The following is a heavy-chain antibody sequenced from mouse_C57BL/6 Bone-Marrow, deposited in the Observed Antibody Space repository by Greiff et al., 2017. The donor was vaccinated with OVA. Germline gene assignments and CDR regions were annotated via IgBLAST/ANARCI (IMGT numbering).Heavy chain of an antibody. V-gene: IGHV1-26*01. CDR2: INPNNGGT. CDR1: GYTFTDYY. CDR3: ARERGMGLFDY. Sequence: EVQLQQSGPELVKPGASVKISCKASGYTFTDYYMNWVKQSHGKSLEWIGDINPNNGGTSYNQKFKGKATLTVDKSSSTAYMELRSLTSEDSAVYYCARERGMGLFDYWGQGTTLTVSS. J-gene: IGHJ2*01. D-gene: IGHD3-1*01.